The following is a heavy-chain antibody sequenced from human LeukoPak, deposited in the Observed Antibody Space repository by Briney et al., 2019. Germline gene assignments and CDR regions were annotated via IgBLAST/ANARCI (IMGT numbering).Heavy chain of an antibody. Sequence: ASVKVSCKASGYIFSAYYMHWVRQAPGQGLEWMGWIDPNSGGTNYAQKFQGRVTMNRDTSISSAYMELSRLRSDDTAVYYCARDGIVVPAADLTGYYGMDVWGQGTTVTVSS. CDR2: IDPNSGGT. D-gene: IGHD2-2*01. J-gene: IGHJ6*02. V-gene: IGHV1-2*02. CDR3: ARDGIVVPAADLTGYYGMDV. CDR1: GYIFSAYY.